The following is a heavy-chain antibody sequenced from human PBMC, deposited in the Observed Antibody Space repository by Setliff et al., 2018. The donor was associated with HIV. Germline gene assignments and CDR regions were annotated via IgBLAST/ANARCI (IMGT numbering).Heavy chain of an antibody. Sequence: SETLSLTCAVFRGSFSGYYWTWIRQAPGKGLEWIGDINHKGSTNYKSSLKSRVTISMDTSKNQFSLKLSSVTAADTAVYYCARDGSYYDSSAYLGGRYYYYGMDVWGQGTTVTVSS. J-gene: IGHJ6*02. CDR1: RGSFSGYY. CDR2: INHKGST. V-gene: IGHV4-34*01. D-gene: IGHD3-22*01. CDR3: ARDGSYYDSSAYLGGRYYYYGMDV.